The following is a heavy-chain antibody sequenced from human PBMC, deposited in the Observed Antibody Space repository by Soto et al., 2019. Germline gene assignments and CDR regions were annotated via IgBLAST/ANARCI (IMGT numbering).Heavy chain of an antibody. J-gene: IGHJ4*02. D-gene: IGHD5-18*01. V-gene: IGHV3-7*05. CDR1: GFTFSSYW. CDR2: IKQDGSEK. Sequence: GGSLRLSCAASGFTFSSYWMSWVRQAPGKGLEWVANIKQDGSEKYYVDSVKGRFTISRDNAKNSLYLQMNSLRAEDTAVYYCARVGRGYSYGSFDYWGQGTLVTVSS. CDR3: ARVGRGYSYGSFDY.